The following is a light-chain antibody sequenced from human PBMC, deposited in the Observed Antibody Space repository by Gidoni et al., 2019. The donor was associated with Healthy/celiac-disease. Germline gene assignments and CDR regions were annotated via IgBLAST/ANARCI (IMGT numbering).Light chain of an antibody. CDR1: QSVLYSSNNKNY. CDR2: WAS. J-gene: IGKJ4*01. V-gene: IGKV4-1*01. Sequence: DIVLTQSPDSLAVSLGERATINCKSSQSVLYSSNNKNYLACYQQKPGQPPKLLIYWASTRESGVPDRFSGSGSGTDFTLTIRSLQAEDVAVYYWQQYYSTPLTFXGXTKVEIK. CDR3: QQYYSTPLT.